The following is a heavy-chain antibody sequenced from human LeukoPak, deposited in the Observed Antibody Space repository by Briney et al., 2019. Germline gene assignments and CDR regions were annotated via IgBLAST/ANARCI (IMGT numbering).Heavy chain of an antibody. CDR1: GFTFSNYA. J-gene: IGHJ3*02. D-gene: IGHD5-12*01. Sequence: GGSLRLSCAASGFTFSNYAMSWVRQAPGKGLEWVSAINDSGGSTYYADSVKGRFTISRDNAKNSLYLQMNSLRAEDTAVYYCAREGDSGYDSAFDIWGQGTMATVSS. V-gene: IGHV3-23*01. CDR2: INDSGGST. CDR3: AREGDSGYDSAFDI.